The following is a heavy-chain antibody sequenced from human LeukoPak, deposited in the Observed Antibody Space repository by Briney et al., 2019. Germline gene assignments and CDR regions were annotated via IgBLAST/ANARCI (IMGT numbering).Heavy chain of an antibody. CDR3: ARPGYSGYDFSSVDYFDY. CDR2: IYPGDSDT. V-gene: IGHV5-51*01. J-gene: IGHJ4*02. Sequence: GESLKISCKGSGYSFTSYWIGWVRQMPGKGLEWMGIIYPGDSDTRYSPSFQGQVTISADKSISTAYLRWSSLKASDTAMYYCARPGYSGYDFSSVDYFDYWGQGTLVTVSS. CDR1: GYSFTSYW. D-gene: IGHD5-12*01.